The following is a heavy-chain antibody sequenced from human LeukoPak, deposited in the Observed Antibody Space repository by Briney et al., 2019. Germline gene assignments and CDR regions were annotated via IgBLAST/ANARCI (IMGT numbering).Heavy chain of an antibody. V-gene: IGHV3-7*01. CDR3: ARDEGIWSGSDH. CDR2: IRPDGSEK. Sequence: NPGGSLRLSCAASGFSFSDYWISWLRRAPGKGLEWVANIRPDGSEKQYVDSVKGRFTISRDNTKNSLYLQMSSLRAEDTAVYYCARDEGIWSGSDHWGPGTLVTVSS. D-gene: IGHD3-3*01. CDR1: GFSFSDYW. J-gene: IGHJ4*02.